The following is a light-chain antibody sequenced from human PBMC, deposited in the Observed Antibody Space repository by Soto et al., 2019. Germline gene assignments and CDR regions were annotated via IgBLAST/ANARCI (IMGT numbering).Light chain of an antibody. V-gene: IGLV2-14*01. CDR3: SSYTGSSTHVV. CDR2: EVR. J-gene: IGLJ2*01. CDR1: SSDVGGYNY. Sequence: QSALTQPASVSGSPGQSITISCTGTSSDVGGYNYVSWYQQHPGKAPKLMIYEVRNRPSGVSNRFSGSKSGTTASLTISGLQAEDEADDYCSSYTGSSTHVVFGGGTKLTVL.